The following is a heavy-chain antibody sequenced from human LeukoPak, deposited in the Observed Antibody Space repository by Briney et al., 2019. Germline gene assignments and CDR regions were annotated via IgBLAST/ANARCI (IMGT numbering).Heavy chain of an antibody. V-gene: IGHV1-69*04. Sequence: SVKVSCKASGGTFSSYAISWVRQAPGQGLEWMGRIIPILGIANYAQKFQGRVTITADKSTSTAYMELSSLRSEDTAVYHCARDSFPYYDFWSGYEAFFDYWGQGTLVTVSS. CDR2: IIPILGIA. CDR3: ARDSFPYYDFWSGYEAFFDY. J-gene: IGHJ4*02. CDR1: GGTFSSYA. D-gene: IGHD3-3*01.